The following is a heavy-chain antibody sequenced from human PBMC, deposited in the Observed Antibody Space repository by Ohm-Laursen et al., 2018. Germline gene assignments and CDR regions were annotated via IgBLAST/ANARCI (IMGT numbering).Heavy chain of an antibody. J-gene: IGHJ4*02. CDR1: GFTFSSYE. Sequence: SLRLSCTASGFTFSSYEMNWVRQAPGKGLEWVSYISSSGSTIYYADSVKGRFTISRDNAKNSLYLQMNSLRAEDTAVYYCARVDIVATGPPNYFDYWGQGTLVTVSS. CDR2: ISSSGSTI. CDR3: ARVDIVATGPPNYFDY. V-gene: IGHV3-48*03. D-gene: IGHD5-12*01.